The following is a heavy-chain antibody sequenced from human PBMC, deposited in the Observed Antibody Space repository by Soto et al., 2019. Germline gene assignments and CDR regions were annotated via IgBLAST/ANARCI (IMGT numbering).Heavy chain of an antibody. J-gene: IGHJ3*02. V-gene: IGHV4-30-4*01. CDR2: IYYSGST. D-gene: IGHD3-22*01. CDR1: GGSIRSGDYY. CDR3: ARVCYYDSSGYYVCRGADFDI. Sequence: QVQLQESGAGLVKPSQNLSLPCTVYGGSIRSGDYYWSWIRQPPGKGLEWIGYIYYSGSTYYNPEHSKRVTISGDTSKHQFSLKLSSVTAADTAVYYLARVCYYDSSGYYVCRGADFDIWGQGTMVTVSS.